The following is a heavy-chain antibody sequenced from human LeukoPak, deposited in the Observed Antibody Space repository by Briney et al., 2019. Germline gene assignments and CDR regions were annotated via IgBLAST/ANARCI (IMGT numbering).Heavy chain of an antibody. V-gene: IGHV1-2*06. CDR3: ARDMSPGDSQIDY. CDR1: GYTFTGYY. Sequence: ASVKVSCKASGYTFTGYYMHWVRQAPGQGLEWMGRINPNSGGTNYARKFQGRVTMTRDTSISTAYMELSRLRSDDTAVYYCARDMSPGDSQIDYWGQGTLVTVSS. J-gene: IGHJ4*02. CDR2: INPNSGGT. D-gene: IGHD5-18*01.